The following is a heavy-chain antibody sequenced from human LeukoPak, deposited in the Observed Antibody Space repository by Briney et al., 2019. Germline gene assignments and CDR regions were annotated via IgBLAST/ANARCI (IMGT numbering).Heavy chain of an antibody. J-gene: IGHJ4*02. Sequence: PGGSLRLSCAASGFTFSTFAVHWVRLSPGKGLEWVSSITGSGPYILYADSVKRRFTISRDNTKNLLYLEMNSLRAEDTAMYYCVRDVGAVRGEVYFDYWGQGTLVTVSS. V-gene: IGHV3-21*06. D-gene: IGHD3-16*01. CDR3: VRDVGAVRGEVYFDY. CDR1: GFTFSTFA. CDR2: ITGSGPYI.